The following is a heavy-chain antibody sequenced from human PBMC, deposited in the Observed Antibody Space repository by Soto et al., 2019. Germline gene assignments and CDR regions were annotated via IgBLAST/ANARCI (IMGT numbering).Heavy chain of an antibody. V-gene: IGHV1-2*02. CDR1: GYNFTGYY. D-gene: IGHD2-8*01. CDR2: SNPNRGGT. CDR3: AREGTKGVWSQSYYYGMEV. Sequence: SVKDWGKASGYNFTGYYMHWGRQAPGQGLDWMGWSNPNRGGTNYAQKFQGRGTMTRDTSISTAYMELSRLRSDDTAVYYCAREGTKGVWSQSYYYGMEVWGRGTTVTVSS. J-gene: IGHJ6*02.